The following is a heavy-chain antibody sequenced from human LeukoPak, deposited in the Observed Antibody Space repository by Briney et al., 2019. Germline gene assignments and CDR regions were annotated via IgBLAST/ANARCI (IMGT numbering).Heavy chain of an antibody. CDR3: AKEDSSGYYYSY. D-gene: IGHD3-22*01. V-gene: IGHV3-30*01. CDR2: ISYDGSNK. CDR1: GFTFSSYA. J-gene: IGHJ4*02. Sequence: GRSLRLSCAASGFTFSSYAMHWVRQAPGKGLEWVAVISYDGSNKYYADSVKGRFTISRDNSKNTLYLQMNSLRAEDTAVYYCAKEDSSGYYYSYWGQGTLVTVSS.